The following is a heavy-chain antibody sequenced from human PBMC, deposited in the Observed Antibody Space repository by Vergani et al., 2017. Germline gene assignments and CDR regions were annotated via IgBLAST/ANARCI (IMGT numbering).Heavy chain of an antibody. J-gene: IGHJ4*02. Sequence: QVQLVESGGGVVQRGGSLRLSCATSGFTLSNSDMQWIRQGPGKGLEFVAFIQFDGSNQYYADSVKGRFTLSRDFSKNTLYLQMNSLRTDDTATYYCAKHFRGWGIDYWGQGTQVIVSS. CDR1: GFTLSNSD. V-gene: IGHV3-30*02. CDR2: IQFDGSNQ. D-gene: IGHD3-16*01. CDR3: AKHFRGWGIDY.